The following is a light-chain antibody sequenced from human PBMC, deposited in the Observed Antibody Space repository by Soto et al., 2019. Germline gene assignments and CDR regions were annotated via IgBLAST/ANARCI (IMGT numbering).Light chain of an antibody. CDR3: QQANSFPWT. V-gene: IGKV1D-12*01. J-gene: IGKJ1*01. Sequence: DIQMTQSPSSVSASVGDRVTITCRASQDISSWLAWYQQKPGQAPKLLIYAASTLESGVPSRFRGSGSGTEFTLTISSLQPEDFATYYCQQANSFPWTFGQGTKVEFK. CDR2: AAS. CDR1: QDISSW.